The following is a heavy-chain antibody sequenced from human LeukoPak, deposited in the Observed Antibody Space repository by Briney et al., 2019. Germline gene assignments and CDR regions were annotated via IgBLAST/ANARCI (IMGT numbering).Heavy chain of an antibody. V-gene: IGHV3-30*04. CDR1: GFTFSGYS. J-gene: IGHJ4*02. Sequence: GGSLRLSCAGTGFTFSGYSMHWVRQAPGKGLEWVALISSDGHIKHYADSVKGRFTVSSGDTLILQMNSLRPDDTAVYSCARGGNKKEYGNTWYGVYWGQGTLVTVSS. CDR2: ISSDGHIK. D-gene: IGHD6-13*01. CDR3: ARGGNKKEYGNTWYGVY.